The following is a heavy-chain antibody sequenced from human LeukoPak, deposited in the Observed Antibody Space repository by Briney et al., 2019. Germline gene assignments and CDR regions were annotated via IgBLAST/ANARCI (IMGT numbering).Heavy chain of an antibody. Sequence: ASVKVSCKASGYTFTSYDFNWLRQATGQGPEWMGWMNPNSGATGYAQKFQGRVTMTRSASINTAYMELSNLRSEDTAVYYCARVQAPLTGPFDYWGQGTLVTVSS. CDR2: MNPNSGAT. CDR1: GYTFTSYD. V-gene: IGHV1-8*01. D-gene: IGHD3-9*01. J-gene: IGHJ4*02. CDR3: ARVQAPLTGPFDY.